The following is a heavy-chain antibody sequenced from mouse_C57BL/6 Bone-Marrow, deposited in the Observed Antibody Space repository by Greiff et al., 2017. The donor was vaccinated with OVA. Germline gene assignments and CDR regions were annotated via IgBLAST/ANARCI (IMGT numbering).Heavy chain of an antibody. CDR1: GYAFTNYL. CDR2: INPGSGGT. Sequence: QVQLQQSGAELVRPGTSVKVSCKASGYAFTNYLIEWVKQRLGQGLEWIGVINPGSGGTNYNEKFKGKATLTADKSSSTAYMQLSSLTSEDSAVYFCARAHYYGSSSDYWGQGTTLTVSS. J-gene: IGHJ2*01. V-gene: IGHV1-54*01. D-gene: IGHD1-1*01. CDR3: ARAHYYGSSSDY.